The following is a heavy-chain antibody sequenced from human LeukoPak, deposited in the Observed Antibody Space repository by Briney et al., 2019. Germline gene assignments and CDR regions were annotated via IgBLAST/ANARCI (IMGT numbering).Heavy chain of an antibody. CDR1: GFTFNNAW. D-gene: IGHD1-26*01. CDR3: TSDPRIGRYFDY. J-gene: IGHJ4*02. V-gene: IGHV3-15*01. Sequence: GGSLRLSCAASGFTFNNAWMNWVRQVPGKGLEWVGRVKSKADGGSTDYAAPVEGRFTISRDDSENTLYLQMNSLKTEDTAVYYCTSDPRIGRYFDYWGQGTLVTVSS. CDR2: VKSKADGGST.